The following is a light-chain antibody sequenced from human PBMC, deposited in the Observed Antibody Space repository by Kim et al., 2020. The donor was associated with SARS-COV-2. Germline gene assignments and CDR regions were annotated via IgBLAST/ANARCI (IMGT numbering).Light chain of an antibody. CDR1: ESVSSSY. CDR2: GAS. CDR3: HQYGSSPLT. Sequence: LYPGERATLSSRASESVSSSYLAWYQQKPGQAPRLLIYGASSRATGIPDRFSGSGSGTDCTLTISGLEPEDFAVYYCHQYGSSPLTFGGGTKVEI. V-gene: IGKV3-20*01. J-gene: IGKJ4*01.